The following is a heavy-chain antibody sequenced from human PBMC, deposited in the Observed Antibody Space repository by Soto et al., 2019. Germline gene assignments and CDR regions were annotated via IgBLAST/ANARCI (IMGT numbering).Heavy chain of an antibody. J-gene: IGHJ4*01. CDR3: AKALELY. CDR1: AFIFSSDA. Sequence: GESLRLSCAVSAFIFSSDAMGWDRQAQGKGLERVSAISGSGRSTYYADSVKGRFTISRDNSKNTLYLQMNSLRADDTAVYYCAKALELYWGQGTLVTVSS. CDR2: ISGSGRST. D-gene: IGHD1-7*01. V-gene: IGHV3-23*01.